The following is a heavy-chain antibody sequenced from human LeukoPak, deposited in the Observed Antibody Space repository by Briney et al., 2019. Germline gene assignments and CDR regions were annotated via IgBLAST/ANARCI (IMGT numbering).Heavy chain of an antibody. CDR2: IYYSGST. CDR1: GGSISSYY. CDR3: ARVRQQLANWFDP. J-gene: IGHJ5*02. V-gene: IGHV4-59*01. D-gene: IGHD6-13*01. Sequence: SETLSLTFTVSGGSISSYYWSWIRQPPGKGLEWIGYIYYSGSTNYNPSLKSRVTISVDTSKNQFSLKLSSVTAADTAVYYRARVRQQLANWFDPWGQGTLVTVSS.